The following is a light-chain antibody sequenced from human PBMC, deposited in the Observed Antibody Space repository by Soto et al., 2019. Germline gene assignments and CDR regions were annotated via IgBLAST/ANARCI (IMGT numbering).Light chain of an antibody. CDR3: QQYNNWPLWT. Sequence: ETVMTQSPATLSVSPGERATLSCRASQRVSNNLAWYQQKPGQAPRLLIYGASTRAPGIPARFSGSGSGTEFTLTISSLQSEDFAFYYCQQYNNWPLWTVGQGAKVDIK. V-gene: IGKV3-15*01. CDR2: GAS. CDR1: QRVSNN. J-gene: IGKJ1*01.